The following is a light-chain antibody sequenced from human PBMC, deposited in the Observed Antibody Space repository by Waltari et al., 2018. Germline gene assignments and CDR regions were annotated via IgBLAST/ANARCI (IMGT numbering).Light chain of an antibody. J-gene: IGLJ2*01. CDR3: SSYSTSSSLIL. CDR2: DVN. V-gene: IGLV2-14*03. CDR1: SSDVGGHDY. Sequence: QSALSQPASVSGSPGQSITISCTGASSDVGGHDYVSWSQQHPGKAPKLIIRDVNNRPSGVSNRFSGSKSGNTASLTISGLQAEDEADYYCSSYSTSSSLILFGEGTKVTVL.